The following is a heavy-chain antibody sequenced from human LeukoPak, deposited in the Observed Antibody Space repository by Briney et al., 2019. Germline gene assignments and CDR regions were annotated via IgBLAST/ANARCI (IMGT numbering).Heavy chain of an antibody. CDR1: GYTFTDYY. CDR2: INPNSGGT. CDR3: ASGGVAVAGSAIDY. J-gene: IGHJ4*02. Sequence: ASVKVSCKASGYTFTDYYMHWVRQAPGQGLESMGWINPNSGGTNYAQKFQGRVAITRDTSISTAYMELSRLTSDDTAVYYCASGGVAVAGSAIDYWGQGTLVTVSS. D-gene: IGHD6-19*01. V-gene: IGHV1-2*02.